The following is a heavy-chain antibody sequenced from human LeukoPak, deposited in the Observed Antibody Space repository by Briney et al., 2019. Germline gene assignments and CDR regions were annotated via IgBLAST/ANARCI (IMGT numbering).Heavy chain of an antibody. CDR2: ISGSGGRT. CDR3: AKDRLLAVAGRGWFDP. J-gene: IGHJ5*02. V-gene: IGHV3-23*01. CDR1: EFTFSNYA. Sequence: GGSLRLSCAASEFTFSNYAMNWVRQAPGKGLEWVSAISGSGGRTYYADSVKGRFTISRDSSKNTLYLQMNSLRAEDTAVYYCAKDRLLAVAGRGWFDPWGQGTLVTVSS. D-gene: IGHD6-19*01.